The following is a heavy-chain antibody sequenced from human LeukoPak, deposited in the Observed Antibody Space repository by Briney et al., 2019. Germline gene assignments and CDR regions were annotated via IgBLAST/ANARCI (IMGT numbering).Heavy chain of an antibody. D-gene: IGHD4-17*01. CDR1: GGTFSSYA. V-gene: IGHV1-69*06. CDR2: IIPIFGTA. CDR3: ASSLYGAYVFYYFDY. Sequence: SVKVSCKASGGTFSSYAISWVRQAPGQGLEWMGGIIPIFGTANYAQKFQGRVTITADKSTSTAYMELSSLRSEDTAVYYCASSLYGAYVFYYFDYWGQGTLVTVSS. J-gene: IGHJ4*02.